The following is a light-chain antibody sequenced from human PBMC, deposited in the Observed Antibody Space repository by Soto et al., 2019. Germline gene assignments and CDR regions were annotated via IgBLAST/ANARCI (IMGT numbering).Light chain of an antibody. CDR1: QSISSW. CDR2: KAS. CDR3: QQYSSYSRT. V-gene: IGKV1-5*03. J-gene: IGKJ1*01. Sequence: DIQMTQSPSTLSASVGDRVTITCRASQSISSWLAWYQQKPGKAPNLLIYKASSLESGVPLRFSGSGSGTEFTLNINCLQPDDSATYYCQQYSSYSRTFGQGTKVEIK.